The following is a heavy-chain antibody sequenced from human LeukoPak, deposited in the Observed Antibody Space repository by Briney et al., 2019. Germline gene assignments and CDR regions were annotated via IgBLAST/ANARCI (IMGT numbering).Heavy chain of an antibody. Sequence: LGESLKISCKGSGYSFTSYWIGWVRQMPGKGLEWMGIIYPGDSDTRYSPSFQGQVTISADKSISTAYLQWSSLKASDTAMYYCARQRVGYCGGDCSGYFDYWGQGTLVTVSS. CDR2: IYPGDSDT. D-gene: IGHD2-21*02. V-gene: IGHV5-51*01. CDR3: ARQRVGYCGGDCSGYFDY. CDR1: GYSFTSYW. J-gene: IGHJ4*02.